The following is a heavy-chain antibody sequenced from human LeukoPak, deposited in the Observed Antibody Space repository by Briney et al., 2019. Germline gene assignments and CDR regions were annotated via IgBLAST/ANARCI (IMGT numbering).Heavy chain of an antibody. D-gene: IGHD6-6*01. CDR2: ISAYNGNT. Sequence: ASVKVSCKASGYTFTSYGISWVRRAPGQGLEWMGWISAYNGNTNYAQKLQGRVTMTTDTSTSTAYMELRSLRSDDTAVYYCARVYSSSSRNWFDPWGQGTLVTVSS. CDR1: GYTFTSYG. J-gene: IGHJ5*02. CDR3: ARVYSSSSRNWFDP. V-gene: IGHV1-18*01.